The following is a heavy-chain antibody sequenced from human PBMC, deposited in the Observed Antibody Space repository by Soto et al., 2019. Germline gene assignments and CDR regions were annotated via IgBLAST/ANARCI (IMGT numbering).Heavy chain of an antibody. V-gene: IGHV4-30-4*01. Sequence: NPSETLSLTCTVSGGSISSGDYYWSWIRQPPGKGLEWIGYIYYSGSTYYNPSLKSRVTISVDTSKNQFSLKLSSVTAADTAVYYCARGNRYYDSSGYSRNYYFDYWGQGTLVTVSS. CDR3: ARGNRYYDSSGYSRNYYFDY. CDR1: GGSISSGDYY. J-gene: IGHJ4*02. D-gene: IGHD3-22*01. CDR2: IYYSGST.